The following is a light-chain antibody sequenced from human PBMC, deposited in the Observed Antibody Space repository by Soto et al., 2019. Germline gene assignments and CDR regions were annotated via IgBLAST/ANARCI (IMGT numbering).Light chain of an antibody. J-gene: IGLJ1*01. Sequence: QSVLAQPASVSGSPGQSIAISCTGTSSDVCGYNYVSWYQQHPGKAPKLMIYDVSNRPSGVSNRFSGSKSGNTASLTISGLQAEDEADYYCSSYTSSSTPLYGFGTGTKVTVL. CDR3: SSYTSSSTPLYG. CDR2: DVS. CDR1: SSDVCGYNY. V-gene: IGLV2-14*01.